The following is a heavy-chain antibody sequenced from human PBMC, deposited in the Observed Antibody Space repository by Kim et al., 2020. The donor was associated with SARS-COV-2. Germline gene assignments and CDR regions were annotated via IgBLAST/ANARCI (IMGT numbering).Heavy chain of an antibody. J-gene: IGHJ4*02. CDR2: ISSSSSTI. V-gene: IGHV3-48*02. D-gene: IGHD3-9*01. CDR3: ARVFDFDWLLYRSYYFDY. Sequence: GGSLRLSCAASGFTFSSYNMNWVRQAPGKGLEWVSYISSSSSTIYYADSVKGRFTISRDNAKNSLYLQMNSLRDEDTAVYYCARVFDFDWLLYRSYYFDYWGQGTLVTVSS. CDR1: GFTFSSYN.